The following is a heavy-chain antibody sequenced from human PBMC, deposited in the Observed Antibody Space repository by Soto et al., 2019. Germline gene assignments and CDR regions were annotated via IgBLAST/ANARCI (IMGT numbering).Heavy chain of an antibody. J-gene: IGHJ6*02. D-gene: IGHD2-15*01. CDR1: GGTFNSYP. CDR3: ARVKVDYYGMDV. Sequence: ASVKVSCKGSGGTFNSYPISWVRQAPGQGLEWMGGIIPIFGTANYAQKFQGRVTITADESTSTAYMELSSLRSEDTAVYYCARVKVDYYGMDVWGQGPTVTVSS. CDR2: IIPIFGTA. V-gene: IGHV1-69*13.